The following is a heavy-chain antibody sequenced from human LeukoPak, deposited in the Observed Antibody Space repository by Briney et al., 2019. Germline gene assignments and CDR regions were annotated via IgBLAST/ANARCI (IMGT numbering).Heavy chain of an antibody. CDR3: ARVKRDSSGWYSFNFDY. Sequence: KPSETLSLTCTVSGGSISSYYWSWIRQPPGKGLEWIGYIYYSGSTNYNPSPKSRVTISVDTSKNQFSLKLSSVTAADTAVYYCARVKRDSSGWYSFNFDYWGQGTLVTVSS. V-gene: IGHV4-59*01. D-gene: IGHD6-19*01. J-gene: IGHJ4*02. CDR1: GGSISSYY. CDR2: IYYSGST.